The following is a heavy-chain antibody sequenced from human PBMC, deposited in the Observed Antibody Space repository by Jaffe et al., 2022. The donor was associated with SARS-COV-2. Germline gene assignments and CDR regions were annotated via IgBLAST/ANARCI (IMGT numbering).Heavy chain of an antibody. CDR3: ARRASNGGNIDY. V-gene: IGHV1-46*01. J-gene: IGHJ4*02. Sequence: QVQLVESGAEVKKPGASVKISCKASGYTFTTYYMHWVRQAPGQGLEWMGIINPSGGSTSYAQNFQGRVTMTRDTSTSTVYMELSSLRSEDTAVYYCARRASNGGNIDYWGQGTLVTVSS. D-gene: IGHD5-18*01. CDR1: GYTFTTYY. CDR2: INPSGGST.